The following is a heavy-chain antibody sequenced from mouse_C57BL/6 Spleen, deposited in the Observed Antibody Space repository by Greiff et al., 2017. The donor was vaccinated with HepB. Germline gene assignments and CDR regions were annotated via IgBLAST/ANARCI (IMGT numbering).Heavy chain of an antibody. CDR1: GYSITSGYY. D-gene: IGHD2-4*01. Sequence: EVQVVESGPGLVKPSQSLSLTCSVTGYSITSGYYWNWIRQFPGNKLEWMGYISYDGSNNYNPSLKNRISITRDTSKNQFFLKLNSVTTEDTATYYCARDDYDGAWFAYWGQVTLVTVSA. J-gene: IGHJ3*01. CDR3: ARDDYDGAWFAY. V-gene: IGHV3-6*01. CDR2: ISYDGSN.